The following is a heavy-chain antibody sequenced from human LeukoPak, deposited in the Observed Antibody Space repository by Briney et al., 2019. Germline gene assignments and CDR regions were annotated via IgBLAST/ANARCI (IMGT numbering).Heavy chain of an antibody. CDR1: GYTFTSYG. Sequence: ASVKVSCKASGYTFTSYGISWVRQAPGQGLEWMGWISAYNGNTNYAQKLQGRVTMTTDTSTSTAYMELRSLRSDDTAVYYCARDVSMVRGVIFFPYYYYGMDVWSQGTTVTVSS. J-gene: IGHJ6*02. V-gene: IGHV1-18*01. CDR2: ISAYNGNT. D-gene: IGHD3-10*01. CDR3: ARDVSMVRGVIFFPYYYYGMDV.